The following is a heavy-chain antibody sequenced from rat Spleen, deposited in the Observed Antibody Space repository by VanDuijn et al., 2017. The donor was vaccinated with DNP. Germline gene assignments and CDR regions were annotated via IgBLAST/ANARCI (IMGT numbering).Heavy chain of an antibody. CDR2: ISFDVGFT. CDR1: GFTFSDYY. Sequence: EVQLVESGGGLVQPGRSLKLSCAASGFTFSDYYMAWVRQAPARGLELVAYISFDVGFTYHGDSVKGRFTISRGNAKSTLYLQMNSLTSEDMATYYCARPHYYSSGGFAYWGQGTLVTVSS. CDR3: ARPHYYSSGGFAY. J-gene: IGHJ3*01. V-gene: IGHV5-22*01. D-gene: IGHD1-1*01.